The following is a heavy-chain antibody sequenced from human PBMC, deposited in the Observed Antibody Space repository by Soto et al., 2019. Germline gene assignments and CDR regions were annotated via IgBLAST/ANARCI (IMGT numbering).Heavy chain of an antibody. Sequence: ASVKVSCKASGYTFTSYGISWVRQAPGQGLEWMGWISAYNGNTNYAQKLQGRVTMTTDTSTSTAYMELRSLRSDDTAVYYCARXNVRRHYDSSGYPDAFDIWGQGTMVT. J-gene: IGHJ3*02. CDR2: ISAYNGNT. V-gene: IGHV1-18*01. CDR1: GYTFTSYG. CDR3: ARXNVRRHYDSSGYPDAFDI. D-gene: IGHD3-22*01.